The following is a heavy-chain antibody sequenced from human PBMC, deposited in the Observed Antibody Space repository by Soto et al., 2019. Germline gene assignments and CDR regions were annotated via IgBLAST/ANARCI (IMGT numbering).Heavy chain of an antibody. V-gene: IGHV3-23*01. D-gene: IGHD6-19*01. Sequence: EVQLLESGAGLVQPGGSLRLSCAASGFSFSSYAMSWVRQAPGKGLEWVSAISGSGGTTYYADSVKGRFTFSRDNSKNTLYLQMHRLRAEDTAVSYCAKTANGWFSAFDIWGQGTMVTVSS. J-gene: IGHJ3*02. CDR3: AKTANGWFSAFDI. CDR2: ISGSGGTT. CDR1: GFSFSSYA.